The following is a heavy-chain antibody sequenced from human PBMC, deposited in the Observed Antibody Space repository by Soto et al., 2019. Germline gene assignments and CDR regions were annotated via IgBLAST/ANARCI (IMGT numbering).Heavy chain of an antibody. J-gene: IGHJ2*01. CDR2: ISYDGKKK. V-gene: IGHV3-30*03. CDR3: ARDPLWDTAMVLWYFDL. CDR1: GFTVSTYG. D-gene: IGHD5-18*01. Sequence: GGSLRLSCAVSGFTVSTYGMHWVRQAPGKGLEWVALISYDGKKKYYADYVKGRFTISRDNNKNTLYLQMNSLRPEDTAVYYCARDPLWDTAMVLWYFDLWGRGTLVTVSS.